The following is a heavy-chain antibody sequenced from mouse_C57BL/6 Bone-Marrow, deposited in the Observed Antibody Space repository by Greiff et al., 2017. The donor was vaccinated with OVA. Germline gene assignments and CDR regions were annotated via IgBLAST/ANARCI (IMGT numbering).Heavy chain of an antibody. CDR2: INPYNGDT. J-gene: IGHJ1*03. Sequence: VQLKESGPELVKPGASVKISCKASGYSFTGYFMNWVKQSHGQSLEWIGRINPYNGDTIYNQKFKGKATLTVDKSSSTAHMELLSLTSEDCAVYYGAGIGGWLLYVLWYFDVWGTGTTVTVSS. D-gene: IGHD2-3*01. V-gene: IGHV1-37*01. CDR3: AGIGGWLLYVLWYFDV. CDR1: GYSFTGYF.